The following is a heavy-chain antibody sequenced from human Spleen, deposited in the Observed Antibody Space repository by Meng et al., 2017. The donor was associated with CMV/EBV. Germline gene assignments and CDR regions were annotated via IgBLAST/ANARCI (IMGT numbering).Heavy chain of an antibody. Sequence: GGSLRLSCAASGFTFSSYAMHWVRQAPGKGLEWLAVISYDGSNKYYADSVKGRLTISRDNSKNTLYLQMNSLRAEDTAVYYCARAGYYYDSSGSFDYWGQGTLVTVSS. V-gene: IGHV3-30-3*01. D-gene: IGHD3-22*01. J-gene: IGHJ4*02. CDR3: ARAGYYYDSSGSFDY. CDR1: GFTFSSYA. CDR2: ISYDGSNK.